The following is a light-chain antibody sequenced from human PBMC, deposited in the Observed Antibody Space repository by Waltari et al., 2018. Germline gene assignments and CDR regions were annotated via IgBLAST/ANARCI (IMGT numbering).Light chain of an antibody. CDR3: QTGGHGTWV. CDR2: VNSDGSH. V-gene: IGLV4-69*01. Sequence: QLVLTQSPSASASLGASVKLTCTLSSGHSTNVIAWLQKRPEKGPRYLMKVNSDGSHNKGDEIPDRFSGSSSGAERDLTISSRQSEDEADYYCQTGGHGTWVFGGGTKLTVL. CDR1: SGHSTNV. J-gene: IGLJ3*02.